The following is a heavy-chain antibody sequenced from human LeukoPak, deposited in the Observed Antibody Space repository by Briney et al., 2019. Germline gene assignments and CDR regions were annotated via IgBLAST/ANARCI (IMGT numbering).Heavy chain of an antibody. Sequence: PSETLSLTCTVSGASISGSGYYWGWIRQPPGKGLEWIGSIYSSGSTYYNASLQSRVTISIETSKNQISLRLNSVTAADTAMYYCAKSGGYGLIDYWGQGTLVTVSS. V-gene: IGHV4-39*01. J-gene: IGHJ4*02. CDR2: IYSSGST. D-gene: IGHD1-26*01. CDR3: AKSGGYGLIDY. CDR1: GASISGSGYY.